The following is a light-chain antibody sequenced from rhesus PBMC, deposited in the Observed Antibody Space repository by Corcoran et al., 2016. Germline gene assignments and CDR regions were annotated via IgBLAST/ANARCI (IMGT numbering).Light chain of an antibody. CDR1: QGISSW. Sequence: DIQMTQSPSSLSASVGDTVTITCRASQGISSWLAWYPQKPGKAPKLLIYKASSLKSGVPSRFSGSRSGTDCTLTISSLQSEDFATYYCQQYSSRPPTFGQGTKVEIK. CDR2: KAS. V-gene: IGKV1-22*01. CDR3: QQYSSRPPT. J-gene: IGKJ1*01.